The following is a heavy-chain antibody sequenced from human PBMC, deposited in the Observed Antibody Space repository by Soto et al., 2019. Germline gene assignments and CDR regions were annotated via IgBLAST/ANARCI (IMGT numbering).Heavy chain of an antibody. CDR1: GFTFSSYA. J-gene: IGHJ4*02. CDR2: ISGSGGST. V-gene: IGHV3-23*01. Sequence: PGGSLRLSCAASGFTFSSYAMSWVRQAPGKGLEWVSAISGSGGSTYYADSVKGRFTISRDNSKNTLYLQMNSQKAEETNEKYSAKSAAAGPVFDYWGQGTLVTVSS. CDR3: AKSAAAGPVFDY. D-gene: IGHD6-13*01.